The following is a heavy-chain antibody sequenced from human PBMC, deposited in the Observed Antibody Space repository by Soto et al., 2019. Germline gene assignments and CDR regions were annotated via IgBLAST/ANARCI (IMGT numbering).Heavy chain of an antibody. Sequence: SETLSLTCAVYGGSFSGYYWSWIRQPPGKGLEWIGEINHSGSTNYNPSLKSRVTISVDTSKNQFSLKLSSVTAADTAVYYCARETPDFWSGYATSDPWGQGTLVTVSS. D-gene: IGHD3-3*01. CDR2: INHSGST. CDR3: ARETPDFWSGYATSDP. V-gene: IGHV4-34*01. J-gene: IGHJ5*02. CDR1: GGSFSGYY.